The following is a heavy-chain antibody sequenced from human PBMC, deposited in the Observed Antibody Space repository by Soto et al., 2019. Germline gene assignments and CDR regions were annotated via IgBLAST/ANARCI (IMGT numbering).Heavy chain of an antibody. CDR1: GGSISSSSYY. CDR2: IYYSGST. V-gene: IGHV4-39*01. D-gene: IGHD2-2*01. CDR3: ARLGVPIEEGYGMDV. J-gene: IGHJ6*02. Sequence: KTSETLSLTCTVSGGSISSSSYYWGWIRQPPGKGLEWIGSIYYSGSTYYNPSLKSRVTISVDTSKNQFSLKLSSVTAADTAVYYCARLGVPIEEGYGMDVWGQGTTVTVSS.